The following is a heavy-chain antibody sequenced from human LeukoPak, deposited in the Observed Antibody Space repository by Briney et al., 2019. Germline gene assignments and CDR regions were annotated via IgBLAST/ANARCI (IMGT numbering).Heavy chain of an antibody. D-gene: IGHD1-1*01. Sequence: AGGSLRLSCAASGFTFSSYCMKWVRQTPGKGLEGVSSISYSSTYIYYADSVEGRFTVSRDDAKNSLYLQMNSLRVEDTAVYYCAISKGIGTYGTDVWGQGTTVTVSS. CDR3: AISKGIGTYGTDV. V-gene: IGHV3-21*01. CDR2: ISYSSTYI. J-gene: IGHJ6*02. CDR1: GFTFSSYC.